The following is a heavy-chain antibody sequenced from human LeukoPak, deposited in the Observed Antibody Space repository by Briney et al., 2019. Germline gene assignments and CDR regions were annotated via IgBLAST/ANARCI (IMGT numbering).Heavy chain of an antibody. CDR2: IYHSGNT. J-gene: IGHJ4*02. Sequence: RASETLSLTCTVSDGSISSSSYSWGWIRQPPGKGLERIANIYHSGNTSYNPSLKSRVTISVDMSKNHFSLNLRSVTAADTAVYYCARHQSSAIDYWGQGTLVTVSS. CDR1: DGSISSSSYS. CDR3: ARHQSSAIDY. D-gene: IGHD6-19*01. V-gene: IGHV4-39*01.